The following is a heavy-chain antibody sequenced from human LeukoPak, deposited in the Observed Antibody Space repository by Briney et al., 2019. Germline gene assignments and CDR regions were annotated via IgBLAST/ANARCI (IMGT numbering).Heavy chain of an antibody. V-gene: IGHV3-11*05. CDR2: ISSSGSYT. J-gene: IGHJ4*02. Sequence: GGSLRLSCAASGFTFSDYYMSWIRQPPGKGLEWVSYISSSGSYTNYADSVKGRFTISRDNSKNTLYLQMNSLRAEDTAVYYCAKVCSGGGTDYWGQGTLVTVSS. CDR3: AKVCSGGGTDY. D-gene: IGHD6-19*01. CDR1: GFTFSDYY.